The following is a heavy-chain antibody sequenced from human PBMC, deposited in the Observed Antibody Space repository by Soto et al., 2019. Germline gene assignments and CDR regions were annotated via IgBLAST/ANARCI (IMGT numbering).Heavy chain of an antibody. CDR2: ISADNGNT. Sequence: ASVKVSCKASGYTFTSYGISWVRQAPGQGLEWMGWISADNGNTNYAQKLQGRVTMTKDTSTDTAYMELSSLRSEDTAVYYCSTSLLTPNYGSGFHTNAFDIWGQGTMVTVSS. D-gene: IGHD3-10*01. J-gene: IGHJ3*02. V-gene: IGHV1-18*01. CDR1: GYTFTSYG. CDR3: STSLLTPNYGSGFHTNAFDI.